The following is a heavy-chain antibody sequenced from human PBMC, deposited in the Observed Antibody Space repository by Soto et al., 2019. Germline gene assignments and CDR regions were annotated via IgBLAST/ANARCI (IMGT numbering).Heavy chain of an antibody. J-gene: IGHJ4*02. V-gene: IGHV3-30-3*01. D-gene: IGHD4-4*01. CDR3: ARVGRLHDFDY. CDR1: GFTFSSYA. CDR2: ISYDGSNK. Sequence: QVQLVESGGGVVQPGRSLRLSCAASGFTFSSYAMHWVRQAPGKGLEWVAVISYDGSNKYYADSVKGRFTISRDNSKNTLYLQMNSLRAEDTAVYYCARVGRLHDFDYWCQGTLLTVSS.